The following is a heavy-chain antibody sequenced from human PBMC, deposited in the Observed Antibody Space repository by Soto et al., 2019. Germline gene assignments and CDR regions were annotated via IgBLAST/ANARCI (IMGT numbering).Heavy chain of an antibody. D-gene: IGHD3-3*01. CDR3: ARVPSRIAIFGVAPYFDY. V-gene: IGHV1-46*01. Sequence: AAVKVSCKASGHTFTNYYMHWVRQAPGQGLEWMGIINPSGGSTSYAQKFQGRVTMTRDTSTSTVYMELSSLRSEDTAVYYCARVPSRIAIFGVAPYFDYWGQGTLVTVSS. J-gene: IGHJ4*02. CDR2: INPSGGST. CDR1: GHTFTNYY.